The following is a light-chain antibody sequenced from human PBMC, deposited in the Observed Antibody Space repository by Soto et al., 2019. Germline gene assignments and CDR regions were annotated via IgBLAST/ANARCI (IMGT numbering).Light chain of an antibody. CDR1: SGDVGHYNY. J-gene: IGLJ3*02. Sequence: QSALTQPASVSGSPGQSITISCTGSSGDVGHYNYVSWYQQHPGKAPKLIIYEVTNRPSGVSNRFSGSKSGNTASLIISGLQAEDEAYYYCTSYPSGRIWVFGGGTKVTVL. CDR3: TSYPSGRIWV. CDR2: EVT. V-gene: IGLV2-14*01.